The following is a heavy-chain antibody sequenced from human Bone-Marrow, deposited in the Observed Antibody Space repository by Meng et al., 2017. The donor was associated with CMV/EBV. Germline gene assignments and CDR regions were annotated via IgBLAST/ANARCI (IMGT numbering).Heavy chain of an antibody. Sequence: SLKISCAAPGFTFDDYAMHWVRQAPGKGLEWVSGISWNSGSIGYADSVKGRFTISRDNAKNSLYLQMNSLRAEDTAVYYCARVVRGPANFWSGQTPYYFDYWGQGTLVTVSS. CDR3: ARVVRGPANFWSGQTPYYFDY. V-gene: IGHV3-9*01. CDR1: GFTFDDYA. CDR2: ISWNSGSI. J-gene: IGHJ4*02. D-gene: IGHD3-3*01.